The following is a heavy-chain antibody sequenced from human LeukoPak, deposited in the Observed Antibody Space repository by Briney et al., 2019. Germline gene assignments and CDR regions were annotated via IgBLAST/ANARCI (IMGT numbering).Heavy chain of an antibody. CDR3: VRGIYCSSTSCQVSGYMDV. V-gene: IGHV4-34*01. J-gene: IGHJ6*03. Sequence: PSETLSLTCAVSGGSVSGYYWSWIRQPPGKGLEWIGEINHSGSTNYNPSLKSRVTISVDTSKNQFSLKLSSVTAADTAVYYCVRGIYCSSTSCQVSGYMDVWGKGTTVTVSS. CDR2: INHSGST. D-gene: IGHD2-2*01. CDR1: GGSVSGYY.